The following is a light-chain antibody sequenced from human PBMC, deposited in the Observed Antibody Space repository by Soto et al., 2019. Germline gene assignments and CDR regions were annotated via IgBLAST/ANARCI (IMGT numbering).Light chain of an antibody. CDR1: QSVNSN. CDR3: QHYNKGPQLT. J-gene: IGKJ4*01. CDR2: GAS. V-gene: IGKV3-15*01. Sequence: EIVMTQSPATLSVSPGARATLSCRASQSVNSNLAWYQQKPGQSPRLLIYGASTRARGIPARFSGSGSGTEFILTISSLQSEDFAVYYCQHYNKGPQLTCGGGNKGAIK.